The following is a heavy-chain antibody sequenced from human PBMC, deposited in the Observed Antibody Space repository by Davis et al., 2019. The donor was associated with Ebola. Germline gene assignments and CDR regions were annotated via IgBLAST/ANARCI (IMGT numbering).Heavy chain of an antibody. J-gene: IGHJ6*02. D-gene: IGHD6-13*01. CDR1: GFTFSSYD. CDR3: ARSIAAAAYGMDV. Sequence: GESLKISCAASGFTFSSYDMHWVRQATGKGLEWVSAIGTAGDTYYPGSVKGRFTISRENAKNSLYLQMNSLRAGDTAVYYCARSIAAAAYGMDVWGQGTTVTVSS. V-gene: IGHV3-13*01. CDR2: IGTAGDT.